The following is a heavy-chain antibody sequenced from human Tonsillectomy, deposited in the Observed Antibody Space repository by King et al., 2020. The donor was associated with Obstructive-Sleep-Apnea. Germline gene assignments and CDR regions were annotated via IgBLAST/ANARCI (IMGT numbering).Heavy chain of an antibody. D-gene: IGHD5-24*01. CDR3: ARHAMAKSGLETGALDY. J-gene: IGHJ4*02. CDR1: GSSFSTYW. Sequence: QLVQSGAEVKKPGESLKISCKGSGSSFSTYWIGWVRQMSGKGLEWMGIIYPGDSDTRYSPSFQGQVTISADRSINTAYLQWGSLKASDSAVYYCARHAMAKSGLETGALDYWGQGTLVSVSS. V-gene: IGHV5-51*01. CDR2: IYPGDSDT.